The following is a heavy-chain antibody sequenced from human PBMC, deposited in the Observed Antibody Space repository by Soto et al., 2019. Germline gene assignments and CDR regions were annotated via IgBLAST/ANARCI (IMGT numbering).Heavy chain of an antibody. V-gene: IGHV4-59*01. J-gene: IGHJ4*02. D-gene: IGHD4-17*01. CDR3: ARASTTVTTLDY. CDR1: GDSISSSY. Sequence: PLETLSLTCHVSGDSISSSYWSWIRQPPGKGLEWIGYMYYSGSTYYNPSLKSRVTISLDTSRKQFSLKLSTVTAADTAVYYCARASTTVTTLDYWGQGTLVTVSS. CDR2: MYYSGST.